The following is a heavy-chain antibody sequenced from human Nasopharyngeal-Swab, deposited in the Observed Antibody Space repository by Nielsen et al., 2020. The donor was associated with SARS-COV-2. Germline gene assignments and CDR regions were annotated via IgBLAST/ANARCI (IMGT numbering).Heavy chain of an antibody. V-gene: IGHV3-21*01. Sequence: GGSLRLSCAASGFTFSSYSMNWVRQALGKGLEWVSSISSSSSYIYYADSMKGRFTISRDNAKNSLYLQMSSLRAEDTAVYYCARDLSTMVRGVIVNWFDSWGQGTLVTVSS. CDR3: ARDLSTMVRGVIVNWFDS. CDR1: GFTFSSYS. D-gene: IGHD3-10*01. CDR2: ISSSSSYI. J-gene: IGHJ5*01.